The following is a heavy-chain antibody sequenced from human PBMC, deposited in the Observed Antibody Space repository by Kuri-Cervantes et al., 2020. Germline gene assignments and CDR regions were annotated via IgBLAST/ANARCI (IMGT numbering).Heavy chain of an antibody. D-gene: IGHD6-19*01. CDR1: GYTFTSYG. CDR3: ARDWDSSADY. Sequence: ASVKVSCKASGYTFTSYGISWVRQAPGQGLEWMGWISAYNGNTNYAQKLQGRVTMTRDTSTSTVYMELSSLRSEDTAVYYCARDWDSSADYWGQGTLVTVSS. V-gene: IGHV1-18*01. J-gene: IGHJ4*02. CDR2: ISAYNGNT.